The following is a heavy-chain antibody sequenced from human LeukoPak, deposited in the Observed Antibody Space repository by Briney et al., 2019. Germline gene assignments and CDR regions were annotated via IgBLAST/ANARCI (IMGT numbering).Heavy chain of an antibody. CDR1: GYSFSTYW. CDR2: IRPGDSDI. J-gene: IGHJ5*02. Sequence: GESLKISCKGSGYSFSTYWIGWVRQMPGKGLEWMGIIRPGDSDIRYSPSFQGQVTISADKSISTAYLQWSSLKASDTAMYYCARNTENTNGWYGEFDPWGQGTLVTVSS. V-gene: IGHV5-51*01. CDR3: ARNTENTNGWYGEFDP. D-gene: IGHD6-19*01.